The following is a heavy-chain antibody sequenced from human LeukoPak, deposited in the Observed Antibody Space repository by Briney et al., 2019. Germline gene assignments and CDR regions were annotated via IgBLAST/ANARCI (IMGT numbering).Heavy chain of an antibody. J-gene: IGHJ4*02. V-gene: IGHV1-69*06. D-gene: IGHD3-10*01. CDR2: IIPIFGTA. CDR1: GGTFSSYA. Sequence: GSSVKLSCKASGGTFSSYAISWVRQAPGQGLEWMGGIIPIFGTANYAQKFQGRVTITADKSTSTAYMELSSLRSEDTAVYYCARDRGWRSGYYFDYWGQGTLVTVSS. CDR3: ARDRGWRSGYYFDY.